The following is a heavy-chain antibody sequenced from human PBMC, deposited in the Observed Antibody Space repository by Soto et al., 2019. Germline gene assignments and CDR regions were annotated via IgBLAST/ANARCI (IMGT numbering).Heavy chain of an antibody. CDR3: ARGVRLRLWEKNWFDP. D-gene: IGHD1-26*01. V-gene: IGHV4-34*01. CDR1: GGSCSGYY. J-gene: IGHJ5*02. Sequence: SETLSLTCAVYGGSCSGYYWSWIRQPPGKGLEWIGEINHSGSTNYNPSLKSRVTISVDTSKNQFSLKLSSVTAADTAVYYCARGVRLRLWEKNWFDPWGQGTLVTVSS. CDR2: INHSGST.